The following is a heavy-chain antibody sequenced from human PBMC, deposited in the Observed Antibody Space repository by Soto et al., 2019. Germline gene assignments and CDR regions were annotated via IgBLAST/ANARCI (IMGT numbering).Heavy chain of an antibody. D-gene: IGHD2-2*01. Sequence: EVQLLESGGGLVRPGGSLRLSCAASGFTFSSYPMKWVRQGPGKGLGWVSTIGGSGTGFNTDYADSVKGRFVISRDNSKNTVYLQMNSLRAEDTALYYCARVAPYCSTTTCYIDSWGQGTLVTVSS. J-gene: IGHJ4*02. CDR3: ARVAPYCSTTTCYIDS. CDR2: IGGSGTGFNT. V-gene: IGHV3-23*01. CDR1: GFTFSSYP.